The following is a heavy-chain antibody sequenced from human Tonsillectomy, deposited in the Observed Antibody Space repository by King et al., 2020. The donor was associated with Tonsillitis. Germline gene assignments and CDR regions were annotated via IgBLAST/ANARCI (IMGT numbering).Heavy chain of an antibody. Sequence: VQLVESGGGLVQPGRSLRLSCAASGFTFDDYAMHWVRQAPGKGLEWVSGITCNSGTIGYADSVRGRFTISRDNAKNSLYLQMKSLRPEDTALYYCAKDLGAIVVVTAFDYWGQGTLLTVSS. D-gene: IGHD2-21*02. J-gene: IGHJ4*02. V-gene: IGHV3-9*01. CDR3: AKDLGAIVVVTAFDY. CDR1: GFTFDDYA. CDR2: ITCNSGTI.